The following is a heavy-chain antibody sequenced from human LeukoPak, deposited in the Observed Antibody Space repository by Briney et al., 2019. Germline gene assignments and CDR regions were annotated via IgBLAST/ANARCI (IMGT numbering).Heavy chain of an antibody. D-gene: IGHD3-3*01. V-gene: IGHV4-34*01. J-gene: IGHJ4*02. Sequence: AXXGGXXXGYYWSWIRQPPGKGLEWIGEINHSGSTNYNPSLKGRVTISVDTSKNQFSLKLSSVTAADTAVYYCAREGYDYDFWSGYYRRFDYWGQGTLVTVSS. CDR1: GGXXXGYY. CDR3: AREGYDYDFWSGYYRRFDY. CDR2: INHSGST.